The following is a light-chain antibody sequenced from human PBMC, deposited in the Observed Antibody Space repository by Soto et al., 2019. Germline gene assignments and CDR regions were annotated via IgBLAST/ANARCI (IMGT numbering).Light chain of an antibody. CDR3: AAWDDSLNGYV. CDR2: FNI. CDR1: SSNIGSNT. Sequence: QSVLSQPPSASGTPGQRVTISCSGSSSNIGSNTVSWYQQFPGTAPKLLIYFNIQRPSGVPDRFSGSKSGTSASLAISGLQSEDEADHYCAAWDDSLNGYVFGTGTRSPS. J-gene: IGLJ1*01. V-gene: IGLV1-44*01.